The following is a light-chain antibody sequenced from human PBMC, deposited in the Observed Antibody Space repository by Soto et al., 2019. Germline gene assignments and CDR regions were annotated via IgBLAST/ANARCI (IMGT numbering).Light chain of an antibody. CDR1: QDIVTY. Sequence: IHMTQSPSTVSASVGDSVSISCRASQDIVTYLAWYHQKPGKAPKLLIFDASTLHSGVSPRFRGSGSGSDFSLTISNLQPDDVGVYFCPHYTLSSGPFGGGTRVET. CDR3: PHYTLSSGP. J-gene: IGKJ4*02. V-gene: IGKV1-5*01. CDR2: DAS.